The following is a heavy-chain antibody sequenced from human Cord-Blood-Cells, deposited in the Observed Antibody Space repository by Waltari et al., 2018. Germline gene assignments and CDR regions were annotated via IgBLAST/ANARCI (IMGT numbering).Heavy chain of an antibody. CDR1: GYSFTSYW. CDR2: IYPGDSDT. J-gene: IGHJ4*02. D-gene: IGHD6-13*01. CDR3: ARLPPYSSSWYFDY. Sequence: AEVKKLGESLKISCKGSGYSFTSYWIGWVRQVPGKGLEWRGSIYPGDSDTRYSPSFQGPVTITADKSISTAYRQWSSLKASDTAMYYCARLPPYSSSWYFDYWGQGTLVTVSS. V-gene: IGHV5-51*01.